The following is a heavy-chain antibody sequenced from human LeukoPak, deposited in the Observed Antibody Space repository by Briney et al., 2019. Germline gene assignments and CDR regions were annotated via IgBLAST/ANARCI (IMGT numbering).Heavy chain of an antibody. Sequence: PSETLSLTCIVSGGSISSYYWSWIRQPPGKGLEWIGYIYYSGSTNYNPSLKSRVTISVDTSKNQFSLKLSSVTAADTAVYYCARDAADSSSWSFDYWGQGTLVTVSS. CDR3: ARDAADSSSWSFDY. J-gene: IGHJ4*02. V-gene: IGHV4-59*01. D-gene: IGHD6-13*01. CDR2: IYYSGST. CDR1: GGSISSYY.